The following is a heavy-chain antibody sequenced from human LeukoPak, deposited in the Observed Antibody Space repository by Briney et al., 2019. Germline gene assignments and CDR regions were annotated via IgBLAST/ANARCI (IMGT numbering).Heavy chain of an antibody. J-gene: IGHJ4*02. CDR1: GFTFSRYW. CDR2: SRNKANRQTT. CDR3: VRGRNGFDY. V-gene: IGHV3-72*01. D-gene: IGHD2-8*01. Sequence: GGPLRPSCVVSGFTFSRYWMTWVRQAPGKGLEWVGRSRNKANRQTTEYAASVKGRFTVSRDNSKNSLSLQMNSLKTEDTAVYYCVRGRNGFDYWGPGTLVTVSS.